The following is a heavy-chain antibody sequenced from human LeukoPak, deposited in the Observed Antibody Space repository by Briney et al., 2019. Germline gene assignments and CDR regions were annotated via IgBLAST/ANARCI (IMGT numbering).Heavy chain of an antibody. J-gene: IGHJ5*02. Sequence: SVKVSCKASRGTFSSYAISWVRQAPGQGLEWMGRIIPIFGTANYAQKFQGRVTITADKSTSTAYMELSSLRSEDTAVYYCARLPYWSYYDSSGYYPPWGQGTLVTVSS. D-gene: IGHD3-22*01. CDR3: ARLPYWSYYDSSGYYPP. CDR1: RGTFSSYA. CDR2: IIPIFGTA. V-gene: IGHV1-69*06.